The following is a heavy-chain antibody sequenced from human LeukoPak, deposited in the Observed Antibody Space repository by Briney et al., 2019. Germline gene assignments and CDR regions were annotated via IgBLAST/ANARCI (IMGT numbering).Heavy chain of an antibody. J-gene: IGHJ4*02. CDR2: INPSGGST. CDR3: ARSSITRVQLMWDFDY. D-gene: IGHD5-18*01. V-gene: IGHV1-46*01. CDR1: GYTFTSYY. Sequence: ASAKVSCKASGYTFTSYYMHWVRQAPGQGLEWMGIINPSGGSTSYAQKFQGRVTMTRDTSTSTVYMELSSLRSEDTAVYYCARSSITRVQLMWDFDYWGQGTLVTVSS.